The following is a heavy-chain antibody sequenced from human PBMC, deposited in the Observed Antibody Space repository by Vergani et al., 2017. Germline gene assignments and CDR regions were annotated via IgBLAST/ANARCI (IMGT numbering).Heavy chain of an antibody. CDR1: GGSISSSSYY. J-gene: IGHJ4*02. D-gene: IGHD1-26*01. Sequence: QLQLQESGPGLVKPSETLSLPCTVSGGSISSSSYYWGWIRQPPGKGLEWIGSIYYSGSTYYNPSLKSRVTISVDTSKNQFSLQLSSVTAADTAVYYCARLISEVGAPSPFDYWGQGTLVTVSS. CDR2: IYYSGST. V-gene: IGHV4-39*01. CDR3: ARLISEVGAPSPFDY.